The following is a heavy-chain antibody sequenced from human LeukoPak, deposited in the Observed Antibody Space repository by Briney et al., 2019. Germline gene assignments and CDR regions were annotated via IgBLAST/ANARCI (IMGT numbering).Heavy chain of an antibody. CDR1: GGSVSSGSYY. D-gene: IGHD6-19*01. CDR2: IYYSGST. J-gene: IGHJ4*02. V-gene: IGHV4-61*01. Sequence: PSETLSLTCTVSGGSVSSGSYYWSWIRQPPGKGLEWIGYIYYSGSTNYNPSLKSRVTISVDTSKNQFSLKLSSVTAADTAVYYCAREGSSGCLDYWGQGTLVTVSS. CDR3: AREGSSGCLDY.